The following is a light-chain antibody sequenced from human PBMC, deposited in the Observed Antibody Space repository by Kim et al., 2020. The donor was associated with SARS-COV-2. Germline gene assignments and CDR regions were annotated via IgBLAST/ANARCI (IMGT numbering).Light chain of an antibody. V-gene: IGLV2-23*01. CDR3: CSYAGDATVV. CDR2: EDS. Sequence: QSALLQPASVSGSPGQSINISCAGSSSDIGSYNLVSWYQQFPGKVPKVIIFEDSRRPSGVSNRFSGSKSGNTASLTISGVRPEDESLYFCCSYAGDATVVFGGGTQLTVL. J-gene: IGLJ2*01. CDR1: SSDIGSYNL.